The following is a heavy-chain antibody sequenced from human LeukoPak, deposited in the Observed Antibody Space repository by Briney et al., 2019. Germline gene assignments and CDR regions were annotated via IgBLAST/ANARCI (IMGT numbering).Heavy chain of an antibody. D-gene: IGHD2-2*01. J-gene: IGHJ4*02. CDR1: GGSISSSSYY. Sequence: SETLSLTCTVSGGSISSSSYYWGWIRQPPGKGLEWIGSIYYSGSTYYNPSLKSRVTISVDTSKNQFSLKLSSVTAADTAVYYCARSCTNYFDYWGQGTLVTVSS. CDR3: ARSCTNYFDY. CDR2: IYYSGST. V-gene: IGHV4-39*01.